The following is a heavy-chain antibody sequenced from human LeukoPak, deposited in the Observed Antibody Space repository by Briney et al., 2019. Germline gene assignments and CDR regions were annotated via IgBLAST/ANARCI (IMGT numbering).Heavy chain of an antibody. CDR3: ARDPYYYGSGNWFDP. CDR1: GGTFSSYA. J-gene: IGHJ5*02. V-gene: IGHV1-69*13. D-gene: IGHD3-10*01. CDR2: IIPIFGTA. Sequence: SVKVSCKASGGTFSSYAISWVRQAPGQGLEWMGGIIPIFGTANYAQKFRGRVTITADESTSTAYMELSSLRSEDTAVYYCARDPYYYGSGNWFDPWGQGTLVTVSS.